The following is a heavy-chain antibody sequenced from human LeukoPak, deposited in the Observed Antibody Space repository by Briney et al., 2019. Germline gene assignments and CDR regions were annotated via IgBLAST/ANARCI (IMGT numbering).Heavy chain of an antibody. D-gene: IGHD3-10*01. CDR3: VKATTFYYGSGSYSD. CDR1: GFTFSSYA. J-gene: IGHJ6*02. Sequence: GGSLRLSCSASGFTFSSYAMHWVRQAPGKGLEYVSAISSNGGSTYYADSVKGRFTISRDNSKNTLYLQMSSLRAEDTAVYYCVKATTFYYGSGSYSDWGQGTTVTVSS. V-gene: IGHV3-64D*06. CDR2: ISSNGGST.